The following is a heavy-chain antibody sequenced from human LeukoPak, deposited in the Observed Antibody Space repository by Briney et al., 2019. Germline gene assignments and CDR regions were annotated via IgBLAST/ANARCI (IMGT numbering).Heavy chain of an antibody. CDR2: INHSGST. V-gene: IGHV4-61*08. CDR1: GGSISSGGYY. Sequence: SETLSLTCTVSGGSISSGGYYWSWIRQPPGKGLEWIGEINHSGSTNYNPSLKSRVTISVDTSKNQFSLKLSSVTAADTAVYYCARSAYSNGPDYWGQGTLVTVSS. D-gene: IGHD4-11*01. J-gene: IGHJ4*02. CDR3: ARSAYSNGPDY.